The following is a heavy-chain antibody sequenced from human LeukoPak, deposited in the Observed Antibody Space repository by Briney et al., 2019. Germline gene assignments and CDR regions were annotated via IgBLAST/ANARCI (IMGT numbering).Heavy chain of an antibody. CDR3: ATTNLADYSFHS. J-gene: IGHJ4*02. CDR1: GASISSYY. V-gene: IGHV4-59*08. D-gene: IGHD4-11*01. CDR2: IFYTGNT. Sequence: PSETLSLTCTVSGASISSYYWSWIRQPPGKGLEWIGYIFYTGNTNYNPSLKSRVAISVDTSKNQFSLKLSSVTAADTAVYYCATTNLADYSFHSWGQGTLVTVSS.